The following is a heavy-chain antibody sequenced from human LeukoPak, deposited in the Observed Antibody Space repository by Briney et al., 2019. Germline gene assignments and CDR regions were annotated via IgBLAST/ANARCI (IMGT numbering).Heavy chain of an antibody. Sequence: GGSLTLSCAAAGFTFRTYSMSWVRQAPGTGLEWVSAISASGASTYYADSVKGRFTISRDNAKNSLYLQMNSLRAEDTAVYYCARDPPHRITMIVVGDAFDIWGQGTMVTVSS. V-gene: IGHV3-23*01. J-gene: IGHJ3*02. CDR3: ARDPPHRITMIVVGDAFDI. CDR2: ISASGAST. CDR1: GFTFRTYS. D-gene: IGHD3-22*01.